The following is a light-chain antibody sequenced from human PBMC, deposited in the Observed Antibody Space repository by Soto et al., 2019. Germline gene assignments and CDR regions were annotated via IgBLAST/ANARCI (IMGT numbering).Light chain of an antibody. CDR3: LSADSSRLYV. Sequence: SYELAQPPSVSVSPGQTARITCSGDELPKEYAYWYQQKPGQAPLLVIYKDTERPSGIPERFSASSSGTTATLTISGVQAEDEGDYYCLSADSSRLYVFGTGTKVTVL. CDR1: ELPKEY. V-gene: IGLV3-25*02. J-gene: IGLJ1*01. CDR2: KDT.